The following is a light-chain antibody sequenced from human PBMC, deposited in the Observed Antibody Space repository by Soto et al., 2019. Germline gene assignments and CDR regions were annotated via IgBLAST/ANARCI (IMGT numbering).Light chain of an antibody. Sequence: MMTQSPATLSVSPGERATLSCRASQSVSSNLAWYQQKPGQAPRLLIYDASTRATGIPARFSGSGSGTEFTLTISSLQSEDFAVYYCQQYTNWRTFGQGTKVDI. J-gene: IGKJ1*01. CDR3: QQYTNWRT. CDR2: DAS. CDR1: QSVSSN. V-gene: IGKV3-15*01.